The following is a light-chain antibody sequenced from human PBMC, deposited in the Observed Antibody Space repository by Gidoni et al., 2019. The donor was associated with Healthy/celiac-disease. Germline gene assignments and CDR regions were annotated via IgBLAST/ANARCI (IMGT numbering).Light chain of an antibody. CDR3: QVWDSSSDHRGV. V-gene: IGLV3-21*04. CDR1: NIGSKR. J-gene: IGLJ3*02. Sequence: SYVLTQPPSVSVAPGKTARITWGGNNIGSKRVHWYQQKPGQAPVLVIYYDSDRPSGIPERFSGSNSGSTATLTISRVEAGDEADYYCQVWDSSSDHRGVFGGGTKLTVL. CDR2: YDS.